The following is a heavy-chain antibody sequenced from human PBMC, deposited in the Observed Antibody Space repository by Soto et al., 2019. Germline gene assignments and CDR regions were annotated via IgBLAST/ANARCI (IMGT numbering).Heavy chain of an antibody. CDR1: GYTFTGYY. CDR2: INPNSGGT. V-gene: IGHV1-2*04. D-gene: IGHD3-10*01. CDR3: ARVGVVGSGSLRDGYDASDL. J-gene: IGHJ3*01. Sequence: ASVKVSCKAAGYTFTGYYMHWVRQAPGQGLEWMGWINPNSGGTNYAQKFKGWVTMTRDTSISTAYMELSRLRSDDTAVYYCARVGVVGSGSLRDGYDASDLWGQGTMVSVSS.